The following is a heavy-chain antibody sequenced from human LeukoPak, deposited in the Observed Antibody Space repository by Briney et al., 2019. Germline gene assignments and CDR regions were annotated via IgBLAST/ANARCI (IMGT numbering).Heavy chain of an antibody. Sequence: PGGYLRLSCAASGFTFSSYAMHWVRQAPGKGLEYVSAISSNGGSTYYANSVKGRFTISRDNSKNTLYLQMGSLRAEDMAVYYCARGEGYYYDSSGYYSPYGGFDYWGQGTLVTVSS. CDR1: GFTFSSYA. CDR2: ISSNGGST. V-gene: IGHV3-64*01. CDR3: ARGEGYYYDSSGYYSPYGGFDY. D-gene: IGHD3-22*01. J-gene: IGHJ4*02.